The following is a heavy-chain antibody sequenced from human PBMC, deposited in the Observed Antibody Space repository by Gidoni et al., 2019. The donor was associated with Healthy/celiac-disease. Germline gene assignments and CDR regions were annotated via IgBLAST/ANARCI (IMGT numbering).Heavy chain of an antibody. CDR3: ATYAGYSSSRPFDY. D-gene: IGHD6-13*01. CDR1: GTTLTELS. J-gene: IGHJ4*02. CDR2: FDPEDGET. Sequence: QVQLVQSGAEVQKPGASVKVSCKVSGTTLTELSMHWVRQAPGKGLEWMGGFDPEDGETIYAQKFQGRVTMTEDTSTDTAYMELSSLRSEDTAVYYCATYAGYSSSRPFDYWGQGTLVTVSS. V-gene: IGHV1-24*01.